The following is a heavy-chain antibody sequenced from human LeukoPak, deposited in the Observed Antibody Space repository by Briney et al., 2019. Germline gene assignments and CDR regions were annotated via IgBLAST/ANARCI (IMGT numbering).Heavy chain of an antibody. Sequence: GGSLRLTCAASGFTVSSNYMNWVRQAPGKGLEWVSILYSAGSTYYADSVRGRFTISRDSSKNTVCLQMNSLRVEDTAVYYCASGGMGARKYYSDPFHYWGQGTLVTVSS. J-gene: IGHJ4*02. CDR3: ASGGMGARKYYSDPFHY. V-gene: IGHV3-53*01. CDR2: LYSAGST. D-gene: IGHD3-16*01. CDR1: GFTVSSNY.